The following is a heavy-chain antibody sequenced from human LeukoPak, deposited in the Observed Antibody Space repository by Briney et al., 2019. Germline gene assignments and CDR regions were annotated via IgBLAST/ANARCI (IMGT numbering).Heavy chain of an antibody. CDR3: AKAVGNAFDI. D-gene: IGHD1-26*01. J-gene: IGHJ3*02. CDR1: GFTFSNYA. Sequence: PGGSLRLSCAASGFTFSNYAMNCVRQAPGKGLEWVSFTSGSGGNTYYADSVKGRFTISRDNSKNTLDLQMNTLRAEDTAVYYCAKAVGNAFDIWGQGTMVTVSS. V-gene: IGHV3-23*01. CDR2: TSGSGGNT.